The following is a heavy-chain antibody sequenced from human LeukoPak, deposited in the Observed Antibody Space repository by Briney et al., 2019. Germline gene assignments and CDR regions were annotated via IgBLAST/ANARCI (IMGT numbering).Heavy chain of an antibody. J-gene: IGHJ4*02. CDR3: ARGEREPPDY. CDR1: GGSISSGGYF. CDR2: IYYSGSA. D-gene: IGHD5-24*01. Sequence: SQTLSLTCTVSGGSISSGGYFWSWIRQLPGTGLEWIGYIYYSGSAYYNPSLKSRVTISVDTSKNQFSLKLSSVTAADTAVYYCARGEREPPDYWGQGTLVTVSS. V-gene: IGHV4-31*03.